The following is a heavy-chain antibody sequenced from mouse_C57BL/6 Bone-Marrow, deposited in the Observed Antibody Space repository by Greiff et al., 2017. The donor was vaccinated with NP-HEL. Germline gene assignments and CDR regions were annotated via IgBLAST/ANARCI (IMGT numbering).Heavy chain of an antibody. CDR2: ISSGGDYI. CDR1: GFTFSSYA. Sequence: EVQRVESGEGLVKPGGSLKLSCAASGFTFSSYAMSWVRQTPEKRLEWVAYISSGGDYIYYADTVKGRFTISRDNARNTLYLQMSSLKSEDTAMYYCTREGYYGSSLYYAMDYWGQGTSVTVSS. V-gene: IGHV5-9-1*02. J-gene: IGHJ4*01. D-gene: IGHD1-1*01. CDR3: TREGYYGSSLYYAMDY.